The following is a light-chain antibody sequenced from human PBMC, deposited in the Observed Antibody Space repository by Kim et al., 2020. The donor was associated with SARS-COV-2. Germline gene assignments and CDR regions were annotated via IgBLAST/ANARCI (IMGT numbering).Light chain of an antibody. V-gene: IGLV1-40*01. Sequence: YDVQWPPQLPGTAPNPLTYGTPDRPSGVPARFSGSKSGPSASLAIIGLQAEDEADYYCQSYDSSLRGWVFGGGTQLTVL. J-gene: IGLJ3*02. CDR2: GTP. CDR3: QSYDSSLRGWV. CDR1: YD.